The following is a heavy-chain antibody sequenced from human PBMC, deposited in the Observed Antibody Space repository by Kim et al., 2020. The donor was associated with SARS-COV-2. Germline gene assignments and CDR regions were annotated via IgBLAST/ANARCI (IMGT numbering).Heavy chain of an antibody. CDR1: GFTFSDYY. D-gene: IGHD3-22*01. Sequence: GGSLRLSCAASGFTFSDYYMSWIRQAPGKGLEWVSYISSSSSYTNYADSVKGRFTISRDNAKNSLYLQMNSLRAEDTAVYYCAGHYYDSSGYPVPDDYWGQGTLVTVSS. J-gene: IGHJ4*02. V-gene: IGHV3-11*03. CDR2: ISSSSSYT. CDR3: AGHYYDSSGYPVPDDY.